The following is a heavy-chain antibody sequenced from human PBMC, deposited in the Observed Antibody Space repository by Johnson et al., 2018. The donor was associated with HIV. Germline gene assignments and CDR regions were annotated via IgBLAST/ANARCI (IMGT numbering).Heavy chain of an antibody. Sequence: QVQLVESGGGLVKPGGSLRLSCVASGFAFSDYYMSWIRHAPGKGLEWVSYISSSGSTIYYADSVKGRFPISRDNAKKSLYLQMNSLRAEDTALYYCVRVRGGYSSGWYDAFDIWGQGTMVTVSP. CDR1: GFAFSDYY. D-gene: IGHD6-19*01. J-gene: IGHJ3*02. CDR3: VRVRGGYSSGWYDAFDI. CDR2: ISSSGSTI. V-gene: IGHV3-11*04.